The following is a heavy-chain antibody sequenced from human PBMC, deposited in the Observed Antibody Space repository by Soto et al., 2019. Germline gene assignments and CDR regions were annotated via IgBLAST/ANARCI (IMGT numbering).Heavy chain of an antibody. CDR2: INHSGST. V-gene: IGHV4-34*01. CDR3: ARGGLDY. Sequence: SETLSLTCAVYGGSFSGYYWSWIRQPPGKGLEWIGEINHSGSTNYNPSLKSRVTISVDTSKNQFSLKLSSVTAADTAVHYCARGGLDYWGQGTLVTVYS. CDR1: GGSFSGYY. J-gene: IGHJ4*02.